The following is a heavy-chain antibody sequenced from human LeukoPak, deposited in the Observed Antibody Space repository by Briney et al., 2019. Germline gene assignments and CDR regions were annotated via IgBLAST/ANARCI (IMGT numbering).Heavy chain of an antibody. CDR2: IYHSGRT. D-gene: IGHD3-22*01. V-gene: IGHV4-38-2*02. CDR3: ARGYYYDSSGYYYPPSG. CDR1: GYSISRAYY. J-gene: IGHJ4*02. Sequence: PSETLSLTCTVSGYSISRAYYWGWIRQPPGKGLEWIGKIYHSGRTYYNPSLKSRVTISVNTSKNQFSLKLSSVTAADTAVYYCARGYYYDSSGYYYPPSGWGQGTLVTVSS.